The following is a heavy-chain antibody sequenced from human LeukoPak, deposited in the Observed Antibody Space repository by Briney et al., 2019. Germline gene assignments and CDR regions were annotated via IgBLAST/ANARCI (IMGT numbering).Heavy chain of an antibody. CDR3: AKVRAPSGWFNSDY. D-gene: IGHD6-19*01. CDR1: GYTFSNYV. V-gene: IGHV3-23*01. J-gene: IGHJ4*02. Sequence: GGSLRLSCAASGYTFSNYVMRWVRQAPGEGLEGVSGISGSGDSTYYADSVKSRFTISRDNSKNTLYLQMNSLRVEGTAAYYCAKVRAPSGWFNSDYWGQGTLVTVSS. CDR2: ISGSGDST.